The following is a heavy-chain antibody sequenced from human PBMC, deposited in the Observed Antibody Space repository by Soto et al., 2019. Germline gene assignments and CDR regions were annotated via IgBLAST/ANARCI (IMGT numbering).Heavy chain of an antibody. V-gene: IGHV1-24*01. CDR2: FDPEDGET. Sequence: ASVKVSCKVSGYTLTELSMHWVRQAPGKGLEWMGGFDPEDGETIYAQKFQGRVTMTTDTSTSTAYMELRSLRSDDTAVYYCARDYIQGGWYFSYWGQGTLVTVSS. J-gene: IGHJ4*02. CDR1: GYTLTELS. CDR3: ARDYIQGGWYFSY. D-gene: IGHD6-19*01.